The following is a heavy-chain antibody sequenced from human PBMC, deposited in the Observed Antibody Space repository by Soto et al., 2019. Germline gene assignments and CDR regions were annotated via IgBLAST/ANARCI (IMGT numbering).Heavy chain of an antibody. V-gene: IGHV3-48*04. CDR1: GFTFSSYS. Sequence: GGSLRLSCAASGFTFSSYSMNWVRQAPGKGLEWVSYISSSSSTIYYADSVKGRFTISRDNAKNSLYLQMNSLRAEDTAVYYCARGHQYYFDYWGQGTLVTVSS. J-gene: IGHJ4*02. CDR2: ISSSSSTI. CDR3: ARGHQYYFDY.